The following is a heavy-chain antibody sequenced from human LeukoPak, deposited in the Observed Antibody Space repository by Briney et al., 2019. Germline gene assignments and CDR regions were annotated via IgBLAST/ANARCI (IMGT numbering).Heavy chain of an antibody. J-gene: IGHJ4*02. Sequence: GGSLRLSCAASGFTFSDYAMAWVRQAPGKGLEWVSAISGSGSSTYFADSVKGRFTISRDNSKNTLFLQMNSLRAEDTAVYYCARLRNRIAAASLDYWGQGTLVTVSS. CDR3: ARLRNRIAAASLDY. D-gene: IGHD6-13*01. V-gene: IGHV3-23*01. CDR2: ISGSGSST. CDR1: GFTFSDYA.